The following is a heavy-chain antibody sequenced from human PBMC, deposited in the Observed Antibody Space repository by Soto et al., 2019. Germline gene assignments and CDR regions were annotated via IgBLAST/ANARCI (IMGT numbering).Heavy chain of an antibody. J-gene: IGHJ4*02. V-gene: IGHV3-23*01. D-gene: IGHD3-22*01. CDR2: ISGSGGST. CDR1: GFTFSSYP. Sequence: GGSLRLSCAASGFTFSSYPMSWVRQAPGKGLEWVSAISGSGGSTYYADSVKGRFTISRDNSKNTLYLQMNSLRAEDTAVYYCAKDSSLGYYDSSGYPYWGQGTLVTVSS. CDR3: AKDSSLGYYDSSGYPY.